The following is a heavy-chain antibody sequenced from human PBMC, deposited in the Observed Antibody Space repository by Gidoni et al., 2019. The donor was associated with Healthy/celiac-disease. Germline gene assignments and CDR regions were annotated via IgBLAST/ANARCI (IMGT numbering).Heavy chain of an antibody. CDR1: GYTFTGYY. Sequence: QVQLVQYGAEVKKPGASVKVSCKASGYTFTGYYMHWVRQAPGQGLEWMGWINPNSGGTNYAQKFQGRVTMTRDTSISTAYMELSRLRSDDTAVYYCARDTESYYYDSSGCFDYWGQGTLVTVSS. V-gene: IGHV1-2*02. CDR3: ARDTESYYYDSSGCFDY. J-gene: IGHJ4*02. D-gene: IGHD3-22*01. CDR2: INPNSGGT.